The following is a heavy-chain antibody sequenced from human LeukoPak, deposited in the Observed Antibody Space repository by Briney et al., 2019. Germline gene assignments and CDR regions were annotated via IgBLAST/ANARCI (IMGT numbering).Heavy chain of an antibody. V-gene: IGHV4-38-2*02. CDR2: IYHSGST. CDR3: AKDHPTYYYGSGSYFRGRFDP. J-gene: IGHJ5*02. CDR1: GYSISSGYY. D-gene: IGHD3-10*01. Sequence: SETLSLTCTVSGYSISSGYYWGWIRQPPGKGLEWIGSIYHSGSTYYNPSLKSRVTISVDTSKNQFSLKLSSVTAADTAVYYCAKDHPTYYYGSGSYFRGRFDPWGQGTLDTVSS.